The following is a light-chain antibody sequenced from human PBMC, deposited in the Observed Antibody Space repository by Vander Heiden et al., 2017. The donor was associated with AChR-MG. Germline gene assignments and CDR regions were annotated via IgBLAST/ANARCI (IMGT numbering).Light chain of an antibody. CDR2: GAS. Sequence: EIVLTQSPGPLSLSPGERATLSCRASQSVSSSYLAWYQQKPGQAPRLLIYGASSRATGIPDRCSGSGSGTDFTLTISRLEPEDFAVYYCQQYGSSPLYTFGQGTKLEIK. V-gene: IGKV3-20*01. J-gene: IGKJ2*01. CDR1: QSVSSSY. CDR3: QQYGSSPLYT.